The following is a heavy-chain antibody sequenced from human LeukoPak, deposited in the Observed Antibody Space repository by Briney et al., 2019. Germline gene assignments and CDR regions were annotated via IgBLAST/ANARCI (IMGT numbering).Heavy chain of an antibody. J-gene: IGHJ4*02. CDR3: ARYKLQYLGY. V-gene: IGHV3-21*01. CDR1: GFTFSSYS. CDR2: ISSSSSYI. D-gene: IGHD4-11*01. Sequence: GGPLRLSCAASGFTFSSYSMNWVRQAPGKGLEWVSSISSSSSYIYYADSVKGRFTISRDNAKNSLYLQMNSLRAEDTAVYYCARYKLQYLGYWGQGTLVTVSS.